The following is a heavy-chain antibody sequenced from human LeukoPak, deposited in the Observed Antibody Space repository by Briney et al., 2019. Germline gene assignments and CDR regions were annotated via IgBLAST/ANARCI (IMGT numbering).Heavy chain of an antibody. CDR3: AREGGYEGARSWGYYYMDV. J-gene: IGHJ6*03. Sequence: GGSLRLSCAASGFTFSSYWMHWVRQAPGKGLVWVSRINSDGSSTSYADSVKGRFTISRDNAKNTLYLQMNSLRAEDTAVYYCAREGGYEGARSWGYYYMDVWGKGTTVTVSS. D-gene: IGHD5-12*01. CDR2: INSDGSST. V-gene: IGHV3-74*01. CDR1: GFTFSSYW.